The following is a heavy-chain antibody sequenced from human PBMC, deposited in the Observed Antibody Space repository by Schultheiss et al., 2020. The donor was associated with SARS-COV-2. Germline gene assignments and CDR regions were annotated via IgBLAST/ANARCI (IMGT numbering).Heavy chain of an antibody. CDR3: AREGGGSGWFHDAFDI. J-gene: IGHJ3*02. CDR1: GFTVSSYS. CDR2: ISSSSSYI. V-gene: IGHV3-21*01. D-gene: IGHD6-19*01. Sequence: GGSLRLSCAASGFTVSSYSMNWVRQAPGKGLEWVSSISSSSSYIYYADSVKGRFTISRDNAKNSLYLQMNSLRAEDTAVYYCAREGGGSGWFHDAFDIWGQGTMVTVSS.